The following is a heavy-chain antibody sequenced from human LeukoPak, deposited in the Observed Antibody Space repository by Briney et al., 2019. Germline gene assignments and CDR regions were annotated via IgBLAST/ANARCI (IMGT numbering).Heavy chain of an antibody. D-gene: IGHD3-10*01. CDR1: GFTFSSYG. CDR2: IRYDGSNK. CDR3: AKDQTMVRGVIKFDY. J-gene: IGHJ4*02. V-gene: IGHV3-30*02. Sequence: PGRSLRLSCAASGFTFSSYGIHWVRQAPGKGLEWVAFIRYDGSNKYSADSVKGRFTISRDNSKNTLYLQMNSLRAEDTAVYYCAKDQTMVRGVIKFDYWGQGTLVTVSS.